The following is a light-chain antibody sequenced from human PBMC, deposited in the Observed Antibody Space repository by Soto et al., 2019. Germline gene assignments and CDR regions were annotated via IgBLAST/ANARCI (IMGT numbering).Light chain of an antibody. Sequence: QSVLTQPASVSGSPGQSITISCTGTSSDVGSYNLFSWYQQHPGKAPKLMIYEVSKRPSGVSNRFSGSKSGNTASLTISGLQAEDEADYYCCSYAGSSTVFGGGTKLTVL. CDR2: EVS. J-gene: IGLJ2*01. CDR3: CSYAGSSTV. CDR1: SSDVGSYNL. V-gene: IGLV2-23*02.